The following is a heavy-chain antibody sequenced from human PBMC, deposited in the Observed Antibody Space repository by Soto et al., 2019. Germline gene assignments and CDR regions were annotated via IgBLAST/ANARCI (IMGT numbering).Heavy chain of an antibody. J-gene: IGHJ6*02. Sequence: TLSLTCAVYGGSFSGYYWSWIRQPPGKGLEWIGEINHSGSTNYNPSLKSRVTISVDTSKNQFSLKLSSVTAADTAVYYCARGLAAAGYYYYYGMDVWGQGTTVTVS. V-gene: IGHV4-34*01. CDR3: ARGLAAAGYYYYYGMDV. CDR2: INHSGST. D-gene: IGHD6-13*01. CDR1: GGSFSGYY.